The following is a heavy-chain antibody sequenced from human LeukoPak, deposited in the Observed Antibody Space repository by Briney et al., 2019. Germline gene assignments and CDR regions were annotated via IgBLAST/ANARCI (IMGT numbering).Heavy chain of an antibody. J-gene: IGHJ3*02. CDR3: ARGSLRVTMIVVVITGGAIDI. D-gene: IGHD3-22*01. Sequence: ASVKVSCKASGYTFTGYYMHWVRQAPGQGLEWMGWINPNSGGTNYAQKFHGRVIMTMDTAISTASMELSRLRSDDTAVYYCARGSLRVTMIVVVITGGAIDIWGQGTMVTVSS. CDR2: INPNSGGT. V-gene: IGHV1-2*02. CDR1: GYTFTGYY.